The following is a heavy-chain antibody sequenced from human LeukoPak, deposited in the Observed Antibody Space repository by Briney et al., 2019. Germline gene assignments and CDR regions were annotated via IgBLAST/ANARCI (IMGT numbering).Heavy chain of an antibody. CDR1: GYTFTGYY. CDR3: ARVAHNYDLLTGYYPYLDYFDF. J-gene: IGHJ4*02. CDR2: INPNSGDT. Sequence: ASVKVSCKASGYTFTGYYMHWVRQAPGQGLEWMGWINPNSGDTNYAQKFQGRVTMTRDTSISTAYMELSRLRSDDTAVFYCARVAHNYDLLTGYYPYLDYFDFWGQGTLVTVSS. D-gene: IGHD3-9*01. V-gene: IGHV1-2*02.